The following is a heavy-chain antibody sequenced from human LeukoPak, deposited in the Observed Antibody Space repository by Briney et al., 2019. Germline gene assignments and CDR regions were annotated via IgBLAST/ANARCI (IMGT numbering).Heavy chain of an antibody. CDR2: IYTSEST. CDR3: ARDSPAAIGYYYYYYTDV. CDR1: GGSISSGSYY. J-gene: IGHJ6*03. Sequence: SQTLSLTCTVSGGSISSGSYYWSWIRQPTGKGLGWVGRIYTSESTYSNPSLKSRVTISVDTSKNQFSVKLSSVTAADTAVYYCARDSPAAIGYYYYYYTDVWGKGTTVTVSS. D-gene: IGHD2-2*02. V-gene: IGHV4-61*02.